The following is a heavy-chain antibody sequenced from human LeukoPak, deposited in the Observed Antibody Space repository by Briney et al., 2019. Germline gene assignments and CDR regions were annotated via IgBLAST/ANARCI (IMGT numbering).Heavy chain of an antibody. CDR3: STGVIGTTAY. D-gene: IGHD1-7*01. V-gene: IGHV3-15*01. J-gene: IGHJ4*02. CDR1: GFTFSNAW. Sequence: PGGSLRLSCAASGFTFSNAWMTWVRQAPGKGLEWVGRIKSKTDGGTTDYAAPVKGRFTISRDNSKDTLYLQMNSLKTEDTAVYYCSTGVIGTTAYWGQGTLVTVSS. CDR2: IKSKTDGGTT.